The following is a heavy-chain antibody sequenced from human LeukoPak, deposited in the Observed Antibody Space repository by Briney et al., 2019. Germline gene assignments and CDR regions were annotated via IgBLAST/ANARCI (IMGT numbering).Heavy chain of an antibody. V-gene: IGHV1-8*01. D-gene: IGHD5-18*01. CDR3: ARGQEGYHGI. Sequence: ASVKVSCKAPVYTFTSYDINWVRQATGQGLEWMGWMNPNSSNTGYAHKFQGRVTMNRNTSISTAYMELSSLRSEDTDVYYCARGQEGYHGIWGQGTLVTVSS. CDR1: VYTFTSYD. CDR2: MNPNSSNT. J-gene: IGHJ4*02.